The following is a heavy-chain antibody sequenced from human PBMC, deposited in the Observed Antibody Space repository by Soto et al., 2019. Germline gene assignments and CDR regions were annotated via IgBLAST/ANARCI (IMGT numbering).Heavy chain of an antibody. J-gene: IGHJ4*02. V-gene: IGHV1-69*13. CDR3: ARDVIAAAGTAG. D-gene: IGHD6-13*01. Sequence: AXVKVSCKASGGTFSSYAISWVRQAPGQGLEWMGGIIPIFGTANYAQKFQGRVTITADESTSTAYMELSSLRSEDTAVYYCARDVIAAAGTAGWGQGTLVTVSS. CDR1: GGTFSSYA. CDR2: IIPIFGTA.